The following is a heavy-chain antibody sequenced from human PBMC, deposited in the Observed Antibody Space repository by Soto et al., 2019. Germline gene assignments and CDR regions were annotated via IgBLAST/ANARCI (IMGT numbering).Heavy chain of an antibody. D-gene: IGHD4-17*01. V-gene: IGHV3-23*01. J-gene: IGHJ6*02. Sequence: GGSLRLSCAASGFTFSSYAMSWVRQAPGKGLEWVSAISGSGGSTYYADSVNGRFTISRDNSKNTLYLQMNSLRAEDTAVYYCAKTGSRAVTSKYYYYGMDVWGQGTTVTVSS. CDR3: AKTGSRAVTSKYYYYGMDV. CDR2: ISGSGGST. CDR1: GFTFSSYA.